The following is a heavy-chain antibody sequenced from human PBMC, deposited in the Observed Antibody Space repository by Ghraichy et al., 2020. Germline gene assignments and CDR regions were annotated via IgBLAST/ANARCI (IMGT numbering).Heavy chain of an antibody. Sequence: SETLSLTCTVSGGSISSGSYYWSWIRQPAGKGLEWIGRIYTSGSTNYNPSLKSRVTISVDTSKNQFSLKLSSVTAADTAVYYCARDSGSYGLGNWFDPWGQGTLVTVSS. CDR2: IYTSGST. V-gene: IGHV4-61*02. CDR1: GGSISSGSYY. D-gene: IGHD1-26*01. CDR3: ARDSGSYGLGNWFDP. J-gene: IGHJ5*02.